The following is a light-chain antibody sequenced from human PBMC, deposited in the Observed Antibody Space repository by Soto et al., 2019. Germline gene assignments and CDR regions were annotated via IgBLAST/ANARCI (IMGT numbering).Light chain of an antibody. CDR3: SSYTSSSTLV. CDR1: SSDVGGYNY. V-gene: IGLV2-14*01. CDR2: EVS. J-gene: IGLJ2*01. Sequence: QSALTQPASVSGSPGQTITISCTGTSSDVGGYNYVSWYQQHPGKAPKLMISEVSNRPSGVSHRFSGSKSGNTASLTISGLQDDDEADYYCSSYTSSSTLVFGGGTKVTVL.